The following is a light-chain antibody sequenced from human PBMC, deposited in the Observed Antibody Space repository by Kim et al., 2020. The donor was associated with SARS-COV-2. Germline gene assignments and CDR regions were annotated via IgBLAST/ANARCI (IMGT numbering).Light chain of an antibody. CDR2: SAS. J-gene: IGKJ1*01. V-gene: IGKV1-39*01. CDR3: QQSYSMPWT. CDR1: QSVSTY. Sequence: DIQMTQSPSSLSASVRDRLTITCRASQSVSTYLNWFQQRPGKAPTLLIYSASTLQTAVSARFSGTGSGTEFTLTISSLQPGDFATFYCQQSYSMPWTFGLRTKVDIK.